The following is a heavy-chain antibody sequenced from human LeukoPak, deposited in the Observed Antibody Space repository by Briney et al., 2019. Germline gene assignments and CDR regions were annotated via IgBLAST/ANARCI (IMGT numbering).Heavy chain of an antibody. CDR2: ISSSSSYI. V-gene: IGHV3-21*01. CDR3: ARGGTSCCYFDY. CDR1: GFTFSSYS. Sequence: GGSLRLSCAASGFTFSSYSMNWVRQAPGKGLEWASSISSSSSYIYYADSVKGRFTISRDNAKNSLYLQMNSLRAEDTAVYYCARGGTSCCYFDYWGQGTLVTVSS. J-gene: IGHJ4*02. D-gene: IGHD2-2*01.